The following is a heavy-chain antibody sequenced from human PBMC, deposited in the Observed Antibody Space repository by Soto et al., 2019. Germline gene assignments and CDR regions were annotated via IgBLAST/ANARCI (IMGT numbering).Heavy chain of an antibody. CDR1: GASISNFY. V-gene: IGHV4-4*07. CDR3: AKGGTYYFDS. Sequence: SETLSLTCSVSGASISNFYWSWIRQSAGKGLEWIGRLYTRGTTDYNPSLKSRVTMSIDTSKNRVSLSLTSVTAADTAVYYCAKGGTYYFDSWGQGIVVTVSS. CDR2: LYTRGTT. D-gene: IGHD3-16*01. J-gene: IGHJ4*02.